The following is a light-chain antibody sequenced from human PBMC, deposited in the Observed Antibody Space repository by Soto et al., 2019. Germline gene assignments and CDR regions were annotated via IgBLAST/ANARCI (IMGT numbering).Light chain of an antibody. CDR2: AVS. J-gene: IGKJ4*01. CDR3: QQSFFIHALT. Sequence: DIQLTQSPSSLSASVGDRVTITCRASQSISGYLNWYQQKPGKAPKFLIYAVSSLQSGVPSRFSGSGSGTEFTLTISNLQAEDFATYYCQQSFFIHALTFGGGTKVEVK. V-gene: IGKV1-39*01. CDR1: QSISGY.